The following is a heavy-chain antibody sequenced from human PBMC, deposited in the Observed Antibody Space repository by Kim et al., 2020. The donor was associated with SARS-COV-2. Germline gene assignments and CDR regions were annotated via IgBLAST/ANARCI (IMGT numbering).Heavy chain of an antibody. J-gene: IGHJ5*02. CDR1: GGTFSHYA. Sequence: SVKVSCRASGGTFSHYAVNWVRQAPGQGLEWMGGIIPIFDTSTYAQKFQGRVTFTADESTATAYMELGSLTSDDTAVYYXXRDGGMNWNYNYLDLWGQGTXXSVSS. D-gene: IGHD1-7*01. CDR3: XRDGGMNWNYNYLDL. V-gene: IGHV1-69*13. CDR2: IIPIFDTS.